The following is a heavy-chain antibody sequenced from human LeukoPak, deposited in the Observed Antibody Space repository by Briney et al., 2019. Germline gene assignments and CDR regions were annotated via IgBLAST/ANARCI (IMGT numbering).Heavy chain of an antibody. CDR2: ISGSGGST. CDR1: GFTFSSYA. Sequence: GGSLRLSCAASGFTFSSYAMSWVRQAPGEGLEWVSAISGSGGSTYYADSVKGRFTISRDNSKNTLYLQMNSLRAEDTAVYYCAKVGDSTMVRGVLRFDPWGQGTLVTVSS. CDR3: AKVGDSTMVRGVLRFDP. D-gene: IGHD3-10*01. V-gene: IGHV3-23*01. J-gene: IGHJ5*02.